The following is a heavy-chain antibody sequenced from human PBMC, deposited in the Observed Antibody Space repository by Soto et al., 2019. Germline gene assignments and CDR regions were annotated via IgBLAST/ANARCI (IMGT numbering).Heavy chain of an antibody. CDR3: ARDRHDSSGYLTPTDAFDI. V-gene: IGHV1-69*13. CDR1: GGTFSSYA. J-gene: IGHJ3*02. D-gene: IGHD3-22*01. Sequence: SVKVSCKASGGTFSSYAISWVRQAPGQGLEWMGGIIPIFGTANYAQKFQGRVTITADESASTAYMELSSLRSEDTAVYYWARDRHDSSGYLTPTDAFDIWGRGTMVTVSS. CDR2: IIPIFGTA.